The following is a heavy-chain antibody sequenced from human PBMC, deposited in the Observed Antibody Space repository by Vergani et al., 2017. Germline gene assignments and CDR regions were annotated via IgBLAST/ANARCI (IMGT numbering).Heavy chain of an antibody. CDR2: ISAYNGNT. D-gene: IGHD2-2*01. Sequence: QVQLVQSGAEVKKPGASVKVSCKASGYTFSTYGISWVRQAPGQGLEWMGWISAYNGNTNYPEKFQGRLTMTTDTSTRTAYMELRSLRSDDTAVYYCARRDIVVVPAAPPGYYYYGMDVWGQGTTVTVSS. J-gene: IGHJ6*02. CDR3: ARRDIVVVPAAPPGYYYYGMDV. V-gene: IGHV1-18*01. CDR1: GYTFSTYG.